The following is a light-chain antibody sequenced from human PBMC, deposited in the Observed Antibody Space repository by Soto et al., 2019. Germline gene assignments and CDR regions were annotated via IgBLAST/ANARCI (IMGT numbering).Light chain of an antibody. V-gene: IGKV1-5*03. CDR2: KAS. J-gene: IGKJ1*01. CDR1: QTISSC. CDR3: QHYNSYSEA. Sequence: DIQMTQSPSTLSGSVGDRVTITCRASQTISSCLAWYQQKPGKAPKILIYKASTLKSGVPSRFRGSGSGTEFTLTISSLQPDDFAPYYCQHYNSYSEAFGQGTKVERK.